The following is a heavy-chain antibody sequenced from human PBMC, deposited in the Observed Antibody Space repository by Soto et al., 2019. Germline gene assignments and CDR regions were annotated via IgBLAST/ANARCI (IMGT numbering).Heavy chain of an antibody. CDR3: AGGEGGILTGSRPGDYYYGMDV. CDR2: IIPIFGTA. V-gene: IGHV1-69*13. J-gene: IGHJ6*02. D-gene: IGHD3-9*01. Sequence: ASVKVSCKASGGTFSSYAISWVREAPGQGLEWMGGIIPIFGTANYAQKFQGRVTITADESTSTAYMELSSLRSEDTAVYYCAGGEGGILTGSRPGDYYYGMDVWGQGTTVTVSS. CDR1: GGTFSSYA.